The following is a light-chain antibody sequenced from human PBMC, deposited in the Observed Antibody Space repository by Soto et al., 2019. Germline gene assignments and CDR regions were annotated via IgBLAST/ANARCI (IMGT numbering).Light chain of an antibody. Sequence: QLVLTQPASVSGSPGQSITVSCTGSSSDIGAYKYVSWYQQRPGKAPKLMIYDVSNRPSGVSSRFGGSKSGNTASLTISGLQAEDEADYYCSSYTSSSTYVFGTGTKLTVL. CDR2: DVS. J-gene: IGLJ1*01. V-gene: IGLV2-14*01. CDR3: SSYTSSSTYV. CDR1: SSDIGAYKY.